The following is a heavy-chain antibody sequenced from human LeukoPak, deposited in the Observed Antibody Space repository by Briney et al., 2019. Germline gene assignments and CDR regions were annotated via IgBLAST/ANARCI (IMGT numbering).Heavy chain of an antibody. CDR3: ARAETVVTPNVWFDP. V-gene: IGHV1-2*02. CDR2: INPNSGGT. D-gene: IGHD4-23*01. Sequence: ASVKVSCKASGYTFTGYYMHWVRQAPGQGLEWMGWINPNSGGTNYAQKFQGRVTMTRDTSISTACMELSRLRSDDTAVYYCARAETVVTPNVWFDPWGQGTLVTVSS. CDR1: GYTFTGYY. J-gene: IGHJ5*02.